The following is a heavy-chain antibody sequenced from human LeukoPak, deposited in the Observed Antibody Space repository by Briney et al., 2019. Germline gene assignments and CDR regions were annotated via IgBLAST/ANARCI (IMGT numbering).Heavy chain of an antibody. D-gene: IGHD2/OR15-2a*01. CDR1: GFTFSNAW. J-gene: IGHJ4*02. CDR2: IKSKTDGGTT. CDR3: TTDLCGGLFLFDY. V-gene: IGHV3-15*01. Sequence: PGGSLRLSCAASGFTFSNAWMSWVRQAPGKGLEWVGRIKSKTDGGTTDNAAPVKGRFTISRDDLKNTLYLQMNSLKTEDTAVYYCTTDLCGGLFLFDYWGQGTLVTVSS.